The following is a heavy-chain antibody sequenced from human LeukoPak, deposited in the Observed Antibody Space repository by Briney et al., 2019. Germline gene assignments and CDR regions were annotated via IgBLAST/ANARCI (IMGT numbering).Heavy chain of an antibody. CDR1: GYSFTSYW. V-gene: IGHV5-51*01. Sequence: PGESLKISCKGSGYSFTSYWIAWVRQMPGKGLEWMGIINPGDSDTRYSPSFQGQVTIPADKSISTAYLQWSGLKASDTAMFYCARCLRDYGSGSYSYDYWGQGTLVTVSS. CDR2: INPGDSDT. CDR3: ARCLRDYGSGSYSYDY. J-gene: IGHJ4*02. D-gene: IGHD3-10*01.